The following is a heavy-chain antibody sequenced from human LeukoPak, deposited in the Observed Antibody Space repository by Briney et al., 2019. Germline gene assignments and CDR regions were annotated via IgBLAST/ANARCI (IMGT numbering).Heavy chain of an antibody. CDR1: GGSFSGYY. Sequence: SETLSLTCAVYGGSFSGYYWSWIRQPPGKGLEWIGEINHSGSTNYNPSLKSRVTISVDTSKNQFSLKLSSVTAADTAVYYCARGDDILTGPWYFDYWGQGTLVTVSS. CDR2: INHSGST. CDR3: ARGDDILTGPWYFDY. V-gene: IGHV4-34*01. D-gene: IGHD3-9*01. J-gene: IGHJ4*02.